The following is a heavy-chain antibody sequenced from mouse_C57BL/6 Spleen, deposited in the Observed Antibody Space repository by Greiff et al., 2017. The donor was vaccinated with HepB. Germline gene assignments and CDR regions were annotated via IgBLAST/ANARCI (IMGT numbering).Heavy chain of an antibody. D-gene: IGHD1-1*01. J-gene: IGHJ4*01. CDR1: GYTFTSYW. CDR2: INPSNGGT. V-gene: IGHV1-53*01. CDR3: ASPNYYGSFYYYAMDY. Sequence: LQQPGTELVKPGASVKLSCKASGYTFTSYWMHWVKQRPGQGLEWIGNINPSNGGTNYNEKFKSKATLTVDKSSSTAYMQLSSLTSEDSAVYYCASPNYYGSFYYYAMDYWGQGTSVTVSS.